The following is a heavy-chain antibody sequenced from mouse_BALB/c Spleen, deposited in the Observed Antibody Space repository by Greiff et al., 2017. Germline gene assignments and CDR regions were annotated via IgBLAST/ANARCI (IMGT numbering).Heavy chain of an antibody. V-gene: IGHV5-6*01. CDR2: ISSGGSYT. CDR1: GFTFSSYG. Sequence: EVQRVESGGDLVKPGGSLKLSCAASGFTFSSYGMSWVRQTPDKRLEWVATISSGGSYTYYPDSVKGRFTISRDNAKNTLYLQMSSLKSEDTAMYYCASGDYGSSRYYAMDYWGQGTSVTVSS. J-gene: IGHJ4*01. D-gene: IGHD1-1*01. CDR3: ASGDYGSSRYYAMDY.